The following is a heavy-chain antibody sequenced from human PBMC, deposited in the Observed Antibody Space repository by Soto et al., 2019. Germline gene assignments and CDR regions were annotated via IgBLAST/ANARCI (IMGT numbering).Heavy chain of an antibody. J-gene: IGHJ6*02. CDR2: INHSGAT. Sequence: ASETLSLTCAVYGGSLSGYYWTWIRQPPGKGLEWIGEINHSGATNYNPSLKSRVTISVDTSKNQFSLKLSSVTAADTAVYYCARFPFSGWRNYYYYGMDVWGQGTTVTVSS. D-gene: IGHD6-19*01. CDR3: ARFPFSGWRNYYYYGMDV. V-gene: IGHV4-34*01. CDR1: GGSLSGYY.